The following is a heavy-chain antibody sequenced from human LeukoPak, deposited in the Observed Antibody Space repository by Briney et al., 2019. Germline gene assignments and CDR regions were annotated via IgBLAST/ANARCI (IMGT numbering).Heavy chain of an antibody. V-gene: IGHV3-30-3*01. CDR3: ARVFLERLTSGYFDN. CDR2: ISYDGRQK. J-gene: IGHJ4*02. D-gene: IGHD3-3*01. CDR1: GFTFSEYA. Sequence: GGSLRLSCAASGFTFSEYAMHWVRQAPGKGLEWVAVISYDGRQKYYGDSVKGRSTISRDNPKNTLYLQMNSLRDDDTAVYYCARVFLERLTSGYFDNWGQGTLVTVSP.